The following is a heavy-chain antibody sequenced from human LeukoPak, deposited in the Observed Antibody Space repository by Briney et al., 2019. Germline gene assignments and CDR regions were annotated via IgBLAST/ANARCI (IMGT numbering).Heavy chain of an antibody. Sequence: GGSLRLSCAASGFTFNDYGMSWVRQAPGKGLEWVSGINWSGGSTDYADSVKGRFTISRDNAKNSLYLQISSLRAEDTAVYYCARGFRGWYAEGFDYWGQGTVVTVSS. J-gene: IGHJ4*02. V-gene: IGHV3-20*04. D-gene: IGHD6-19*01. CDR2: INWSGGST. CDR1: GFTFNDYG. CDR3: ARGFRGWYAEGFDY.